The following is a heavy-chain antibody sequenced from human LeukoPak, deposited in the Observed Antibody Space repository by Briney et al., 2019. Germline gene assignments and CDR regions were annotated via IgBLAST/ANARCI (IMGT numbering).Heavy chain of an antibody. Sequence: GGSLRLSCAASGFTFSSYSMNWVRQAPGKGLEWVPYISSSSSTIYYADSVKGRFTISRDNAKNSLYLQMNSLRAEDTAVYYCARDLERQQLVPLAPAFDPWGQGTLVTVSS. J-gene: IGHJ5*02. CDR1: GFTFSSYS. CDR3: ARDLERQQLVPLAPAFDP. D-gene: IGHD6-13*01. V-gene: IGHV3-48*01. CDR2: ISSSSSTI.